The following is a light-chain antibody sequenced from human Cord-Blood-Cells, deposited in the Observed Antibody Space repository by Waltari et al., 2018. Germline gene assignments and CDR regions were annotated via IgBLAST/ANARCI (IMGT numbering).Light chain of an antibody. CDR3: QQYYNTLPFT. J-gene: IGKJ5*01. Sequence: DIVMTQSPDSLAVSLGERATINCKFSQSVLYSSNNKNYLAWYQQKPGQPPKLLIYSASTRGAGVTDRFSGSRCGREFTTPISSLQAEDVAVYYCQQYYNTLPFTFGQGTRLEIK. CDR2: SAS. CDR1: QSVLYSSNNKNY. V-gene: IGKV4-1*01.